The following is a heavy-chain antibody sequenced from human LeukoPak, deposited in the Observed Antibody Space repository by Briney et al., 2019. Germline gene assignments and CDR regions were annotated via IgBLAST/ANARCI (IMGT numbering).Heavy chain of an antibody. CDR2: ISAYSGKT. CDR1: GYTLTSYG. J-gene: IGHJ4*02. CDR3: ARDQEGGGYTSSSDFDY. D-gene: IGHD6-13*01. V-gene: IGHV1-18*01. Sequence: GASVKVSCKASGYTLTSYGITWVRQAPGQGLEWMGWISAYSGKTNYAQKLQGRVTMTTDTSTGTAYMELRSLRSDDTAVYYCARDQEGGGYTSSSDFDYWGQGTLVTVSS.